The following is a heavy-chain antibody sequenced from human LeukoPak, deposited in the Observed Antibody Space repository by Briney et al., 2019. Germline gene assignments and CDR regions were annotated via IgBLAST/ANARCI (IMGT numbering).Heavy chain of an antibody. V-gene: IGHV3-48*01. CDR2: ISSSSSTI. CDR1: GFTFSSYS. CDR3: ARDRDTAMVSNNYYYYGMDV. J-gene: IGHJ6*02. D-gene: IGHD5-18*01. Sequence: GGSLRLSCAASGFTFSSYSMNWVRQAPGKGLEWASYISSSSSTIYYADSVKGRFTISRDNAKNSLYLQMNSLRAEDTAVYYCARDRDTAMVSNNYYYYGMDVWGQGTTVTVSS.